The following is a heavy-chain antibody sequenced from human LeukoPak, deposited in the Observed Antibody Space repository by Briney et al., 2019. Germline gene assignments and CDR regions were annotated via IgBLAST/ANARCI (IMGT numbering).Heavy chain of an antibody. CDR3: ASMTTVTSGCFDY. CDR1: GGSISSSIW. D-gene: IGHD4-17*01. V-gene: IGHV4-4*02. CDR2: IYHSGST. J-gene: IGHJ4*02. Sequence: SETLSLTCAVSGGSISSSIWWSWVRQPPGKGLEWIGEIYHSGSTNYNPSLKSRVTISVDKSKNQFSLKLSSVTAADTAVYYCASMTTVTSGCFDYWGQGTLVTVSS.